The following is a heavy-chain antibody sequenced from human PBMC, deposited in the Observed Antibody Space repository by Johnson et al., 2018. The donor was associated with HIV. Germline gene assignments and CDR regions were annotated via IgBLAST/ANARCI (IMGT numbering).Heavy chain of an antibody. Sequence: QVQLVESGGGVVQPGGSLRLSCAASGFTFSSYGMHWVRQAPGKGLEWVAVISYHGGTKYSADSVKGRFTISRDNSKNTLYLQMNSLRAEDTDMYYCASEDQNWNYDHAFDIWGQGTMVTVSS. J-gene: IGHJ3*02. D-gene: IGHD1-7*01. CDR2: ISYHGGTK. CDR3: ASEDQNWNYDHAFDI. CDR1: GFTFSSYG. V-gene: IGHV3-30*03.